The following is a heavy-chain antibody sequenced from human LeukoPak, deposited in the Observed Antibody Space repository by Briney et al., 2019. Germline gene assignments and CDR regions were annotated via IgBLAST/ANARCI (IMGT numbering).Heavy chain of an antibody. CDR2: IGPHSTFT. CDR3: VREGEGPLSKDFDY. Sequence: ASVKVSCTSSGFTFTDHYIHWVRQGPGQGLEWMGYIGPHSTFTSSPQEFQGRVTMTRDASMSTSYMELTRLTSDDMAVYYCVREGEGPLSKDFDYWGQGTLVTVSS. D-gene: IGHD2/OR15-2a*01. V-gene: IGHV1-2*02. J-gene: IGHJ4*02. CDR1: GFTFTDHY.